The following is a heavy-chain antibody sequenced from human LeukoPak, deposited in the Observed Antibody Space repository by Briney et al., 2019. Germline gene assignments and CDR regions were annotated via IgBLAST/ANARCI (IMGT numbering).Heavy chain of an antibody. J-gene: IGHJ4*02. CDR3: ARAGGSVGWYGTIDS. CDR1: GGSISSGSYY. Sequence: PSQTLSLTCTVSGGSISSGSYYWTWIRQPAGKGLEWIGHLYTSGTTSYNPSLQSRVTISADTSKHQFSLRLTSVTAADTAVYYCARAGGSVGWYGTIDSWGQGTLVTVS. D-gene: IGHD6-19*01. CDR2: LYTSGTT. V-gene: IGHV4-61*09.